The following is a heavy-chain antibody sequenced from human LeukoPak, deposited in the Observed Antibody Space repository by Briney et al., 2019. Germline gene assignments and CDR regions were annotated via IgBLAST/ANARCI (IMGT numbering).Heavy chain of an antibody. CDR2: IWYDGSNK. D-gene: IGHD4-17*01. CDR3: AKDTTGGAFDI. V-gene: IGHV3-33*06. CDR1: GFTFSSYG. J-gene: IGHJ3*02. Sequence: QPGRSLRLSCAASGFTFSSYGMHWVRQAPGKRLEWVAVIWYDGSNKYYADSVKGRFTISRDNSKNTLYLQMNSLRAEDTAVYYCAKDTTGGAFDIWGQGTMVTVSS.